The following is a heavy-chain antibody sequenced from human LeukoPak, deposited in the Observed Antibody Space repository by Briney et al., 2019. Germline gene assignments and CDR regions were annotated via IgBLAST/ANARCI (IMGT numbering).Heavy chain of an antibody. CDR1: GGSISSSNW. Sequence: SGTLSLTCAVSGGSISSSNWWSWVRQPPGKGLEWIGEIYHSGSTYYNPSLKSRVTISVDTSKNQFSLKLSSVTAADTAVYYCARDLGSYLFDYWGQGTLVTVSS. D-gene: IGHD1-26*01. V-gene: IGHV4-4*02. J-gene: IGHJ4*02. CDR2: IYHSGST. CDR3: ARDLGSYLFDY.